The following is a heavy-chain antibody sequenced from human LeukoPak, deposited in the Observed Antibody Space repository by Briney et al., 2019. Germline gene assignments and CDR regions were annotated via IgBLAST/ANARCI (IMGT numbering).Heavy chain of an antibody. J-gene: IGHJ4*02. CDR2: ISGSGGST. D-gene: IGHD1-26*01. V-gene: IGHV3-23*01. CDR1: GFTFSSYA. CDR3: ARDRGIMASGGIFNYFDS. Sequence: PGGSLRLSCAASGFTFSSYAMSWVRQAPGKGLEWVSAISGSGGSTYYADSVKGRFTISRDNSKNTLYLQMNSLRAEDTAVYYCARDRGIMASGGIFNYFDSWGQGTLVTVSS.